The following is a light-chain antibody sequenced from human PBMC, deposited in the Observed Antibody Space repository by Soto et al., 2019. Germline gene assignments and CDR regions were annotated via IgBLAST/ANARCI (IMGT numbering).Light chain of an antibody. J-gene: IGKJ4*01. Sequence: IVLTQSPGTLSLSPGERATLSCRASQSVSSSYLAWYQQKPGQAPRLLIYGASARATGIPDRFSGSGSGTDFTFTISRLESDDFAVYFCQQYGSSPLTFGGGTKVEIK. CDR2: GAS. CDR3: QQYGSSPLT. V-gene: IGKV3-20*01. CDR1: QSVSSSY.